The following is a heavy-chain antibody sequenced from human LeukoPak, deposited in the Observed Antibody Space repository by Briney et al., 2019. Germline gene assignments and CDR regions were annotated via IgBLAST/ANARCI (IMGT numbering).Heavy chain of an antibody. Sequence: GGSLRLSCAASGFTFSSYGMHWVRQAPGKGLEWVAVIWYDGSNKYYADSVEGRFTISRDNSKNTLYLQMNSLRAEDTAVYYCARVTEDVLWSAFDIWGQGTMVTVSS. CDR3: ARVTEDVLWSAFDI. CDR2: IWYDGSNK. J-gene: IGHJ3*02. CDR1: GFTFSSYG. D-gene: IGHD2-2*01. V-gene: IGHV3-33*01.